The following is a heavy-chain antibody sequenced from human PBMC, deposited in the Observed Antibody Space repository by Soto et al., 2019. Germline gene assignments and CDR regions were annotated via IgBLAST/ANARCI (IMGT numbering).Heavy chain of an antibody. D-gene: IGHD5-18*01. V-gene: IGHV4-31*03. J-gene: IGHJ4*02. CDR1: GGSISSGGYY. CDR2: IYYSGST. CDR3: ASSPDYSYGFYGYFDY. Sequence: SETLSLTCTVSGGSISSGGYYWSWIRQHPGKGLEWIGYIYYSGSTYYNPSLKRRVTISVDTSKNQFSLKLSSVTAADTAVYYCASSPDYSYGFYGYFDYWGQGTLVTVSS.